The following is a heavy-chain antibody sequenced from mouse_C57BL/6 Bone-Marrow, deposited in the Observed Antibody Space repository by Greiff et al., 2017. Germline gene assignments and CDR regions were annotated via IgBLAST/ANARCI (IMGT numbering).Heavy chain of an antibody. CDR3: ARGPFPGGAMDY. V-gene: IGHV1-61*01. J-gene: IGHJ4*01. CDR2: IYPSDSET. Sequence: QVQLQQPGAELVRPGSSVKLSCKASGYTFTSYWMDWVKLRPGQGLEWIGNIYPSDSETHYNQKFKDKATLTVDKSSSTAYMQLSSLTSEDSAVYYCARGPFPGGAMDYWGQGTSVTVSS. CDR1: GYTFTSYW.